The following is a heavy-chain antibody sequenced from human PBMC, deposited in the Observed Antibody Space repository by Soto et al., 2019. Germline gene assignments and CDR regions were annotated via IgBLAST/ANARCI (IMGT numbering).Heavy chain of an antibody. CDR3: ARGWENGGRTTPFAY. V-gene: IGHV1-69*06. Sequence: SVKVSCKASGGTFSSYAISWVRQAPGQGLEWMGGIIPIFGTPNYAQKFQGRVTITAGKSTSTAYMEVRSLRSEDTVVYYCARGWENGGRTTPFAYWGQGTLVTVSS. CDR2: IIPIFGTP. J-gene: IGHJ4*02. D-gene: IGHD1-7*01. CDR1: GGTFSSYA.